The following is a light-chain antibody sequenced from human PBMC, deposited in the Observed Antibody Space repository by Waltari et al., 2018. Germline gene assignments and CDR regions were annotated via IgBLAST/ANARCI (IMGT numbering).Light chain of an antibody. CDR2: DVN. CDR1: SSDSGGYEY. J-gene: IGLJ2*01. CDR3: SSFTSSTTGI. Sequence: SALTQPDSVSGSPGQSITISCSGISSDSGGYEYVSWYQQHPGKAPKVIIYDVNNRTSGVSNRFSGSKSGSSASQTISGLQAEDEADYYCSSFTSSTTGIFGGGTKVTVL. V-gene: IGLV2-14*03.